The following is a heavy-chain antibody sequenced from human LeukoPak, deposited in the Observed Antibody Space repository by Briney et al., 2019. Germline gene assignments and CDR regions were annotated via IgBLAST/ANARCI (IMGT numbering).Heavy chain of an antibody. CDR2: ISAYNGNT. CDR3: ARDGLTVDTAIEDAFDI. J-gene: IGHJ3*02. Sequence: GASVKVSCKASGYTFTSYGISWVRQAPGQGLEWMGWISAYNGNTNYAQKLQGRVTMTTDTSTSTAYMELRSLRSDDTAVYYCARDGLTVDTAIEDAFDIWGQGTMVTVSS. CDR1: GYTFTSYG. D-gene: IGHD5-18*01. V-gene: IGHV1-18*01.